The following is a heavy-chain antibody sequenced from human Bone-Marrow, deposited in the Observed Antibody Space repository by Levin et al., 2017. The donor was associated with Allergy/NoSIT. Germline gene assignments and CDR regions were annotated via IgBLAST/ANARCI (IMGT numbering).Heavy chain of an antibody. CDR1: GGTFSSYA. CDR3: ASTTTFPYFDL. Sequence: ASVKVSCKASGGTFSSYAISWVRQAPGQGLEWMGGIIPIFGTANYAQKFQGRVTITADKSTSTAYMELSSLRSEDTAVYYCASTTTFPYFDLWGRGTLVTVSS. CDR2: IIPIFGTA. D-gene: IGHD1-1*01. V-gene: IGHV1-69*06. J-gene: IGHJ2*01.